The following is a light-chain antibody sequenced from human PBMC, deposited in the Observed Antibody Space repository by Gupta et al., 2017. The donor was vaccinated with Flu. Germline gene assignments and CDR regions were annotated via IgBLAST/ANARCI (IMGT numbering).Light chain of an antibody. Sequence: QSVLTQPPSMSAAPGQRVTISCSGSGSNIEINYVSWYQQFPGSAPRLLIFDDHRRPSGIPDRFSGSKSGTSATLGITGLQTGDEADYYCGTWDDSLSAMVFGGGTKLTVL. J-gene: IGLJ2*01. CDR1: GSNIEINY. V-gene: IGLV1-51*01. CDR3: GTWDDSLSAMV. CDR2: DDH.